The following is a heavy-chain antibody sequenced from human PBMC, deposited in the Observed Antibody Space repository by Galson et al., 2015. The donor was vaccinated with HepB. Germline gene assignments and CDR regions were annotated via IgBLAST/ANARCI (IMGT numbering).Heavy chain of an antibody. CDR3: ARGGGGVGGWFDP. CDR1: GYTFTNYG. Sequence: SVKVSCKASGYTFTNYGISWVRQAPGQGLECMGWISAYNGDTKYAQKLQGRVTMTTDTSTSTAYLELRSLRYDDTAVYYCARGGGGVGGWFDPWGQGTLVTVSS. J-gene: IGHJ5*02. CDR2: ISAYNGDT. V-gene: IGHV1-18*04. D-gene: IGHD3-16*01.